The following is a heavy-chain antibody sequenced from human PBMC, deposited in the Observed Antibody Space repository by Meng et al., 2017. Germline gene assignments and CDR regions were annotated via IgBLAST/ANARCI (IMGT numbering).Heavy chain of an antibody. CDR3: ARDPGFTCSSTSCYAFDY. V-gene: IGHV3-48*03. J-gene: IGHJ4*02. CDR1: GFTFSSYE. Sequence: GESLKISCAASGFTFSSYEMNWVRQAPGKGLEWVSYISSSGSTIYYADSVKGRFTISRDNAKNSLYLQMNSLRAEDTAVYYCARDPGFTCSSTSCYAFDYWGQGTPVTVSS. D-gene: IGHD2-2*01. CDR2: ISSSGSTI.